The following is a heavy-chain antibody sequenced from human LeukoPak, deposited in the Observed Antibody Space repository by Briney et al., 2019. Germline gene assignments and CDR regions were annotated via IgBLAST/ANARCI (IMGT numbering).Heavy chain of an antibody. CDR3: AKDYFSVNNWFDP. Sequence: PGGSLRLSCAASGFTLRTYAMSWVRQAPGKGLEWVSAISGSDGSTYYADSVKGRFTISRDNSKNTLYLQMNSLRAEDTALYYCAKDYFSVNNWFDPWGQGTLVTVSS. CDR2: ISGSDGST. D-gene: IGHD2/OR15-2a*01. J-gene: IGHJ5*02. CDR1: GFTLRTYA. V-gene: IGHV3-23*01.